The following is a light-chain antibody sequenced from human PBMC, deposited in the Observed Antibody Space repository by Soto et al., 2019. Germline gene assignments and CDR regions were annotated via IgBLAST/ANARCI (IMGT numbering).Light chain of an antibody. CDR3: QSYDSSLSAWV. CDR1: SSNIGAPYD. V-gene: IGLV1-40*01. J-gene: IGLJ3*02. Sequence: QSVLTQPPSVSGAPGQRVTISCSGSSSNIGAPYDVHWYQHLPGTAPKLLLSGNDNRPSGVPDRFSGSRSGTSASLVITGLQAEDEADYYCQSYDSSLSAWVFGGGTKLTVL. CDR2: GND.